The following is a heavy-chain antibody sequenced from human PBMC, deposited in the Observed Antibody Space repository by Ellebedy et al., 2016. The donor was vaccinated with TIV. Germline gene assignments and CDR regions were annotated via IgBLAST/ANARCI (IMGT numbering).Heavy chain of an antibody. CDR2: INPSGGST. Sequence: ASVKVSCXASGYTFTSYYTHWVRQAPGQGLEWMGIINPSGGSTSYAQKFQGRVTITADESTSTAYMELSSLRSEDTAVYYCASGPYDPYYYYGMDVWGQGTTVTVSS. V-gene: IGHV1-46*01. CDR1: GYTFTSYY. CDR3: ASGPYDPYYYYGMDV. J-gene: IGHJ6*02. D-gene: IGHD2-21*01.